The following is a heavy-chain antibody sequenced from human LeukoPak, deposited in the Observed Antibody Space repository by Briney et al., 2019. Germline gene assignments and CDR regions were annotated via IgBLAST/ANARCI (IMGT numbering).Heavy chain of an antibody. CDR3: ATGHYYDSSGYYPLPDAFDI. CDR2: INSDGSST. Sequence: PGGSLRLSCAASGFTFSSYWMHWVRRAPGKGLVWVSRINSDGSSTNYADSVKGRFTISRDNAKNILYLQMNSLRAEDTAVYHCATGHYYDSSGYYPLPDAFDIWGQGTMVTVSS. J-gene: IGHJ3*02. CDR1: GFTFSSYW. D-gene: IGHD3-22*01. V-gene: IGHV3-74*01.